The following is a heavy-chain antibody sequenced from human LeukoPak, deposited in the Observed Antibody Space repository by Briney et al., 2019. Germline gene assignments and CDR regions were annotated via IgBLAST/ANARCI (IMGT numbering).Heavy chain of an antibody. V-gene: IGHV3-48*03. CDR1: GFSLRSSE. CDR3: ARDTVNGPFVISLDL. J-gene: IGHJ5*02. Sequence: GGSLRLSCAASGFSLRSSETNWVRQAPGKGPEWVAHINSADNVQYYTDSVRGRFTMSRDNAKDLLFLQMNSLRDDDTAVYYCARDTVNGPFVISLDLWGQGVLVTVSS. CDR2: INSADNVQ. D-gene: IGHD2-8*01.